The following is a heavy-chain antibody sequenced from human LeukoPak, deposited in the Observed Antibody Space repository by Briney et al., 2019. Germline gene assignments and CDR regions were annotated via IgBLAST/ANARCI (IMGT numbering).Heavy chain of an antibody. J-gene: IGHJ4*02. D-gene: IGHD1-1*01. CDR3: ARVRQGTFDY. CDR1: GGSISSDDYY. Sequence: SQTLSLTCTVSGGSISSDDYYWPWIRQHPGKGLEWIGYNCKTGSTYYNPALKSRVTISVDTSKNQFSLRLSSVTIADTAVYYCARVRQGTFDYWGQGTLVTVSS. CDR2: NCKTGST. V-gene: IGHV4-31*03.